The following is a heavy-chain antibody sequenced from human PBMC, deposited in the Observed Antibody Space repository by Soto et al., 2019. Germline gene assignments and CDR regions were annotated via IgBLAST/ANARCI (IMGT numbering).Heavy chain of an antibody. D-gene: IGHD3-22*01. CDR2: IIPIFGTA. J-gene: IGHJ5*02. V-gene: IGHV1-69*13. Sequence: ASVKASCKASGGNFSSYAISWVRQAHGQGLEWMGGIIPIFGTANYAQKFQGRVTITADGSTSTAYMELSSLRSEDTAVYYCARDFPRYYDSSGYYPDWFDPWGQGTLVTVSS. CDR3: ARDFPRYYDSSGYYPDWFDP. CDR1: GGNFSSYA.